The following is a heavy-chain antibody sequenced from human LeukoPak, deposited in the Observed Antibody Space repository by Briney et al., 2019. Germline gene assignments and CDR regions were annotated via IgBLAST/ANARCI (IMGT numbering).Heavy chain of an antibody. J-gene: IGHJ4*02. CDR2: ISSSSIYI. V-gene: IGHV3-21*01. D-gene: IGHD2-2*01. CDR3: ARERVGTSRAGSDY. Sequence: PGGSLRLSCAASGFTFSNYDMNWVRQAPGKGLEWVSSISSSSIYIYYADSVKGRFTISRDNDKNSLYLQMNSLRAEDTAVYYCARERVGTSRAGSDYWGQGTLVTVSS. CDR1: GFTFSNYD.